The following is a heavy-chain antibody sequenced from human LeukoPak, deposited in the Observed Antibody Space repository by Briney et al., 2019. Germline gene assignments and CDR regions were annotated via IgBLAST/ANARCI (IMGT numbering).Heavy chain of an antibody. Sequence: SETLSLTXAVYGGSFSGYYWSWIRQTPGKGLEWIGEINHSGSTNYNPSLKSRVTISVDTSKNQFSLKLSSVTAADTAVYYCARGWGAVALDYWGQGTLVTVSS. CDR2: INHSGST. D-gene: IGHD6-19*01. CDR3: ARGWGAVALDY. J-gene: IGHJ4*02. V-gene: IGHV4-34*01. CDR1: GGSFSGYY.